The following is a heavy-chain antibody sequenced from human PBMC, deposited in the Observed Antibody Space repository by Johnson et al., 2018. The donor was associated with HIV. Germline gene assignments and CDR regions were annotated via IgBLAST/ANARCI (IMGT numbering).Heavy chain of an antibody. CDR1: GFIFSSYA. CDR2: ISDDGTNK. D-gene: IGHD6-13*01. CDR3: ASSRCSRRWYEYGGFDM. V-gene: IGHV3-30*04. J-gene: IGHJ3*02. Sequence: QVQLVESGGGVVQHGRSLRLSCAASGFIFSSYAVHWVRQAPGKGLEWVAVISDDGTNKFYADSVKGRFTISRDNSKNTMFLQMNSLRPEDTAMYYCASSRCSRRWYEYGGFDMWGQGTMVTVSS.